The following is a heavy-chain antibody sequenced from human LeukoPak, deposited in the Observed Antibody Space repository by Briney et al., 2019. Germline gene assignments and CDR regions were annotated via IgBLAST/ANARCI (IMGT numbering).Heavy chain of an antibody. V-gene: IGHV4-30-2*01. Sequence: SSETLSLTCAVSGGSISSGGYSWSWIRQPPGKGLEWIGYIYHSGSTYYNPSLKSRVTISVDRSKNQFSLKLNSVAAADTAVYYCAGYGDYAVDPWGQGTLVTVSS. D-gene: IGHD4-17*01. J-gene: IGHJ5*02. CDR2: IYHSGST. CDR3: AGYGDYAVDP. CDR1: GGSISSGGYS.